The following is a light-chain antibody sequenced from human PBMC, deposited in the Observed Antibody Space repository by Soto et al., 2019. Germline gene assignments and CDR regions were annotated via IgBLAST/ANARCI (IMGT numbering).Light chain of an antibody. CDR3: QQYYRPWT. CDR1: QSVFYSSNNKNY. V-gene: IGKV4-1*01. J-gene: IGKJ1*01. Sequence: DIVMTQSPDSLAVSLGERATINCKSSQSVFYSSNNKNYLAWYQQKPGQPPKLLFYWASTRESGVPDRFSGSGSGTDFTLTSSSLQAEDVAVYYCQQYYRPWTVGQGTKVEIK. CDR2: WAS.